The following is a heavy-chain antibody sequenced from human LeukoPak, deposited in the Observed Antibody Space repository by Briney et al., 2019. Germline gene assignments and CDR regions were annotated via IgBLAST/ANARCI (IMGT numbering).Heavy chain of an antibody. CDR3: ARDKSGSYLYYFDY. Sequence: SETLSLTCTVSGGSISSSSYYWGWIRQPPGKGLEWIGSIYYSGSTYYNPSLKSRVTISVDTSKNQFSLKLSSVTAADTAVYYCARDKSGSYLYYFDYWGQGTLVTVSS. V-gene: IGHV4-39*07. J-gene: IGHJ4*02. CDR1: GGSISSSSYY. D-gene: IGHD1-26*01. CDR2: IYYSGST.